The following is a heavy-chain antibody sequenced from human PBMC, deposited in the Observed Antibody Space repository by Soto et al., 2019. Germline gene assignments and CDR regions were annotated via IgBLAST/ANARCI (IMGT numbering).Heavy chain of an antibody. CDR3: ARKPGTAFDI. V-gene: IGHV5-51*01. CDR2: IYPSDSDT. D-gene: IGHD3-10*01. CDR1: GGMFTTYG. Sequence: KGSGGMFTTYGSGRVRQMTGKGLEWVGIIYPSDSDTRYSPSFQGQVTISADKSISTAYLQWSSLKASDTAMYYCARKPGTAFDIWGQGTMVTVSS. J-gene: IGHJ3*02.